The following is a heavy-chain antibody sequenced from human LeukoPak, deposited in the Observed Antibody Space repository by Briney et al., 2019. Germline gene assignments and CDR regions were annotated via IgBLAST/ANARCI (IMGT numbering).Heavy chain of an antibody. CDR2: ISYDGSNK. D-gene: IGHD1-20*01. Sequence: RGSPRLSCAASGFTFSSYGMHWVRQAPGKGLEWVAVISYDGSNKYYADSVKGRFTISRDNSKNTLYLQMNSLRAEDTAVYYCAKGKDNWNLYSMDVWGQGATVSVPS. CDR1: GFTFSSYG. J-gene: IGHJ6*02. V-gene: IGHV3-30*18. CDR3: AKGKDNWNLYSMDV.